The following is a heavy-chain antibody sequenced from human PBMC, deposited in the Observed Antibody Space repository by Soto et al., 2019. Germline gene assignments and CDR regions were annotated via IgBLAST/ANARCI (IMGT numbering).Heavy chain of an antibody. CDR3: AKASHFLDVTAASVFYY. J-gene: IGHJ6*01. CDR1: GFTFSSYA. D-gene: IGHD3-3*01. Sequence: GGSLRLSCAASGFTFSSYAMHWVRQAPGKGLEWVAVISYDGSNKYYADSVKGRFTISRDNSKNTLYLQMNSLRAEDTAVYYCAKASHFLDVTAASVFYY. CDR2: ISYDGSNK. V-gene: IGHV3-30-3*01.